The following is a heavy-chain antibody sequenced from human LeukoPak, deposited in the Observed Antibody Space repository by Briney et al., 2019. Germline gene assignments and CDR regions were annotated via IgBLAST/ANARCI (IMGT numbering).Heavy chain of an antibody. CDR1: SGSIGNYY. D-gene: IGHD5-12*01. CDR2: IYYSGST. CDR3: ARTSYSAYDAPFGY. V-gene: IGHV4-59*01. J-gene: IGHJ4*02. Sequence: SETLSLTCTVSSGSIGNYYWSWIRQPPGKGLEWIGYIYYSGSTNYNPSLKSRVTISVDTSKNQFSLKLSSVTAADTAVYYCARTSYSAYDAPFGYWGQGTLVTVSS.